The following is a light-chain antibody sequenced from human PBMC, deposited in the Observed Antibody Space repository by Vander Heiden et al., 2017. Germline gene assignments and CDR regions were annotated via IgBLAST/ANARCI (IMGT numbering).Light chain of an antibody. J-gene: IGLJ2*01. Sequence: QSVLTQPPSVSAAPGQQVNISCSGSSSNIRSTYVSWYQQLPGTAPKLLIYDNNKRPSGIPDRFSGSKSGTSATLGITGVQTGDEADYYCGTWDTSLSVVVFGGGTKLTVL. V-gene: IGLV1-51*01. CDR1: SSNIRSTY. CDR2: DNN. CDR3: GTWDTSLSVVV.